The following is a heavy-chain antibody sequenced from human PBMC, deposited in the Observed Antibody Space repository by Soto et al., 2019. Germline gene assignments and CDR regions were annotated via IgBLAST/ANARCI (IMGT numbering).Heavy chain of an antibody. V-gene: IGHV4-59*01. CDR3: ARGPKWELLPFWFDP. CDR1: GGSISSYY. CDR2: IYYSGST. Sequence: SETLSLTCTVSGGSISSYYWSWIRQPPGKGLEWIGYIYYSGSTNYNPSLKSRVTISVDTSKNQFSLKLSSVTAADTAVYYCARGPKWELLPFWFDPWGQGTLVTVSS. D-gene: IGHD1-26*01. J-gene: IGHJ5*02.